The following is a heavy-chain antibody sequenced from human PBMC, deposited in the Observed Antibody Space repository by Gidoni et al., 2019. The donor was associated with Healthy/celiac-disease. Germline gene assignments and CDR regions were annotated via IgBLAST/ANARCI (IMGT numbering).Heavy chain of an antibody. D-gene: IGHD3-9*01. J-gene: IGHJ5*02. CDR2: INHSGST. V-gene: IGHV4-34*01. CDR3: ARGRSQYCDWLRRGGWFDP. CDR1: GGSFSGYY. Sequence: QVQLQQWGAGLLKPSETLSLTCAVYGGSFSGYYWSWIRPPPGKGLEWIGEINHSGSTHYNPSLKSRVTISVDTSKNQFSLKRSSVTAADTAVYYCARGRSQYCDWLRRGGWFDPWGQGTLVTVSS.